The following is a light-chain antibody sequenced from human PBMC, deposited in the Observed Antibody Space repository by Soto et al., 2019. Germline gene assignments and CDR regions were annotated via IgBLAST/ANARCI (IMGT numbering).Light chain of an antibody. Sequence: EIVLTPSPVALSLSPGERATLSCRASQSVSSTLLTWYQPKPGQAPRLLIYGVSSRATGIPDRFSGSGSGTDFTLTISRLEPEDFAVYFCQHYGDSSWTFGQGTKVDIK. CDR1: QSVSSTL. CDR3: QHYGDSSWT. V-gene: IGKV3-20*01. J-gene: IGKJ1*01. CDR2: GVS.